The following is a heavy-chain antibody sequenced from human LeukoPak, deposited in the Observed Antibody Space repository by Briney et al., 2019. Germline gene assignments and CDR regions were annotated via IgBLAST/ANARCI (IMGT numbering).Heavy chain of an antibody. CDR1: EGTFSSYA. D-gene: IGHD5-24*01. CDR3: AKGRDGYNPLDY. CDR2: IIPIFGTA. V-gene: IGHV1-69*05. Sequence: GASVKVSCKASEGTFSSYAISWVRQAPGQGLEWMGGIIPIFGTANYAQKFQGRVTITTDESTSTAYMELSSLRSEDTAVYYCAKGRDGYNPLDYWGQGTLVTVS. J-gene: IGHJ4*02.